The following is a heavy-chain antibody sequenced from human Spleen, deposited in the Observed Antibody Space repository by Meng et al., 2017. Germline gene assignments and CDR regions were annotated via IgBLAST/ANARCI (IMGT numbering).Heavy chain of an antibody. D-gene: IGHD2-15*01. CDR3: AKSSGGSCYQNWFDP. V-gene: IGHV3-23*01. J-gene: IGHJ5*02. Sequence: GESLKISCAASGFTFSSYAMSWVRQAPGKGLEWVSAISGSGGSTYYADSVKGRFTISRDNSKNTLYLQMNSLRAEDTAVYYCAKSSGGSCYQNWFDPWGQGTLVTVSS. CDR1: GFTFSSYA. CDR2: ISGSGGST.